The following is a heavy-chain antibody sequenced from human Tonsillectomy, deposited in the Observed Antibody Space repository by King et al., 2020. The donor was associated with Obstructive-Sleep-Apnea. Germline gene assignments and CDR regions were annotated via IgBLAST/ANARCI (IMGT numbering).Heavy chain of an antibody. J-gene: IGHJ2*01. D-gene: IGHD2-15*01. CDR1: GFTFSSYD. Sequence: QLVESGGGLVQPGGSLRLSCAASGFTFSSYDMHWVRQATGKGLEWVSAIGTAGDTYYPGSVKGRFTISRENAKNSLYLQMNSLRAGDTAGYYCPRGSYCSGGSCYRRYFDLWGRGTLVTVSS. V-gene: IGHV3-13*04. CDR3: PRGSYCSGGSCYRRYFDL. CDR2: IGTAGDT.